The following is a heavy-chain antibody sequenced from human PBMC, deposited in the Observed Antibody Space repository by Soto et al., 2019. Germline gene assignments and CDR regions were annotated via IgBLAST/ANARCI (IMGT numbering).Heavy chain of an antibody. CDR2: ISYDGSNK. V-gene: IGHV3-30*03. J-gene: IGHJ3*02. D-gene: IGHD1-1*01. Sequence: GGSLRLSCAASGFTFSSYGMHWVRQAPGKGLEWVAVISYDGSNKYYADSVKGRFTISRDNSKNTLYLQMNSLRTEDTALYYCATGTNDAFDIWGQGTMVTVSS. CDR1: GFTFSSYG. CDR3: ATGTNDAFDI.